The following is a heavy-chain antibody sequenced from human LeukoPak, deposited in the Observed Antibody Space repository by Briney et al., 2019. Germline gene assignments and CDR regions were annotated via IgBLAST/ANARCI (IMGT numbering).Heavy chain of an antibody. CDR2: INWNGGST. V-gene: IGHV3-20*04. CDR3: AKIKDSSGYYYFTLDY. CDR1: GFTFDDYG. J-gene: IGHJ4*02. Sequence: GGSLRLSCAASGFTFDDYGMSWVRQAPGKGLEWVSGINWNGGSTGYADSVKGRFTISRDNAKNSLYLQMNSLRVEDTALYYCAKIKDSSGYYYFTLDYWGQGTLVTVSS. D-gene: IGHD3-22*01.